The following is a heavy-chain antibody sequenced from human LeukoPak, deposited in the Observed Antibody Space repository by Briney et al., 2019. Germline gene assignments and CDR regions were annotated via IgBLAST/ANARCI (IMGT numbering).Heavy chain of an antibody. V-gene: IGHV4-4*02. CDR1: GGSISSSNW. CDR2: IYHSGST. CDR3: ARALTYYYDSSGYSPLYYFDY. D-gene: IGHD3-22*01. Sequence: PSGTLSLTCAVSGGSISSSNWWSWVRQPPGKGLEWIGEIYHSGSTNYNPSLKSRVTISVDKSKNQFSLKLSSVTAADTAVYYCARALTYYYDSSGYSPLYYFDYWGQGTLVTVSS. J-gene: IGHJ4*02.